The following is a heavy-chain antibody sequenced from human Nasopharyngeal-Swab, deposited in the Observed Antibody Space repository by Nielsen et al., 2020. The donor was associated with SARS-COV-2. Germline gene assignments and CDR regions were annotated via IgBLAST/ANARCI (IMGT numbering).Heavy chain of an antibody. D-gene: IGHD4-17*01. CDR2: IYSGGSST. J-gene: IGHJ6*02. CDR1: GFTFSSYA. CDR3: ATVGGTVTTYYYYGMDV. Sequence: GESLKIYCAASGFTFSSYAMSWVRQAPGKGLEWVSVIYSGGSSTYYAVSVKGRFTISRDNSKNTLYLQMNSLRAEDTAVYYCATVGGTVTTYYYYGMDVWGQGTTVTVSS. V-gene: IGHV3-23*03.